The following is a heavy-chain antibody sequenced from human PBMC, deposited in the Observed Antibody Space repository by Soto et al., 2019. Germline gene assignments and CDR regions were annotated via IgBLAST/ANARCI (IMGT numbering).Heavy chain of an antibody. D-gene: IGHD5-18*01. CDR1: GFTVSSNY. CDR2: IYSGGST. CDR3: ARDKGGKRWLQHHPGMDV. J-gene: IGHJ6*02. Sequence: EVQLVESGGGLVQPGGSLRLSCAASGFTVSSNYMSWVRQAPGKGLEWVSVIYSGGSTYYADSVKGRFTISRDNSKNTLYLQMNSLRAEDTAVYYCARDKGGKRWLQHHPGMDVWGQGTTVTVSS. V-gene: IGHV3-66*01.